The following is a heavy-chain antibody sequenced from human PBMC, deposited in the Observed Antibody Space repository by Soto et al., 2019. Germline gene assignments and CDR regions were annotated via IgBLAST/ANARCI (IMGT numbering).Heavy chain of an antibody. CDR2: IWSDGSDR. V-gene: IGHV3-33*01. CDR3: VRGSYDSDGARHNLGFFGP. CDR1: GFTFNTFT. J-gene: IGHJ5*02. Sequence: XVSLRLSCATSGFTFNTFTLHWVRQAPGNGLEWVAIIWSDGSDRQHADSVKGRFTISRDNSKNMLSLQMNGLRAEDTAIYYCVRGSYDSDGARHNLGFFGPCGQGTLFTVSS. D-gene: IGHD7-27*01.